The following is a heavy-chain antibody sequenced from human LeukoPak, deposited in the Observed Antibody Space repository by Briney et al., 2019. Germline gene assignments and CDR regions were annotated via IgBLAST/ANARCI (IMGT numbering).Heavy chain of an antibody. CDR3: ARASGDYYDSSGYYYYFDY. CDR1: GGTFSSYA. J-gene: IGHJ4*02. V-gene: IGHV1-69*13. CDR2: IIPIFGTA. D-gene: IGHD3-22*01. Sequence: GASVKVSCKASGGTFSSYAISWVRQAPGQGLEWMGGIIPIFGTANYAQKFQGRVTITADESTSTAYMELSSLRSEDTAVYYCARASGDYYDSSGYYYYFDYWGQGTLVTVSS.